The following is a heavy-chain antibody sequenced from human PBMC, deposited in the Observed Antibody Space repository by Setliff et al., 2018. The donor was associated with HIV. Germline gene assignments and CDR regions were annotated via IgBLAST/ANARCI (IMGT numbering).Heavy chain of an antibody. V-gene: IGHV4-39*07. CDR3: ARDRFFGSGSYRWFDP. CDR2: FHYSAST. CDR1: GGSISSSSYY. J-gene: IGHJ5*02. D-gene: IGHD3-10*01. Sequence: PSETLSLTCNVSGGSISSSSYYWGWIRQPPGKGLEWIGSFHYSASTSYNPSLRRRVTISVDTSKNQFSLKLSSVTAAGTAVYYCARDRFFGSGSYRWFDPWGQGTLVTVSS.